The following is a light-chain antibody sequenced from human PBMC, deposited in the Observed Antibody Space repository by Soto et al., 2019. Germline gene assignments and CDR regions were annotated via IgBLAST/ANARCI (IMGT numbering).Light chain of an antibody. V-gene: IGKV1-5*01. CDR2: DAS. J-gene: IGKJ1*01. CDR1: QGVNHW. CDR3: QQYSDSSWK. Sequence: DIQMTQYPSTLSASIGERVTISCRASQGVNHWLAWYQRKPGKAPKLLIHDASTLESGIPSRFSGSGSGTEFTLTISRLQPDDFATYSCQQYSDSSWKFGQGTKVDIK.